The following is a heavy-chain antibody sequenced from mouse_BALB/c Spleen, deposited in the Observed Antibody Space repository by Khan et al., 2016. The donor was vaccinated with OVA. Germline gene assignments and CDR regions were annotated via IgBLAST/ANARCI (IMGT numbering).Heavy chain of an antibody. D-gene: IGHD1-1*01. J-gene: IGHJ4*01. CDR1: GYTFTSHW. Sequence: DLVKPGASVKLSCKASGYTFTSHWLNWIIQRPGQGLAWLGRCAPGSGSTYYNEIFKGKATQIVETSSSTAYSQLSSLSSEDSAVYFCASSNYYGSSLYALSYWGQGASVTVSS. CDR2: CAPGSGST. V-gene: IGHV1S41*01. CDR3: ASSNYYGSSLYALSY.